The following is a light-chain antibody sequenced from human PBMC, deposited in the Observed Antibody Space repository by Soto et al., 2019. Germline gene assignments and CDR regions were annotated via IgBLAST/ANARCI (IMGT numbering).Light chain of an antibody. CDR1: QNIKNY. CDR3: QQNRDTPHT. CDR2: VAA. V-gene: IGKV1-39*01. Sequence: DIQMTQSPSSLSASVGDRVTVTCRASQNIKNYLNWCQQDPGKAPKLLIYVAASLQSGVPRRFSGSGSGTDFTLTISNLQPEESATYYCQQNRDTPHTFGQGTNLGIK. J-gene: IGKJ2*01.